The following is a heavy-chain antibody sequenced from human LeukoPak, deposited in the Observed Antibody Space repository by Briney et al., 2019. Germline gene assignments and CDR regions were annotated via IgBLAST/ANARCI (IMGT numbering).Heavy chain of an antibody. D-gene: IGHD2-21*02. CDR3: ARFCGGDCFTNDAFDI. Sequence: GGSLRLSCAASGFTVSSNEMSWVRQAPGKGLEWVSSISGGSTYYADSRKGRFTISRDNSKNTLYLQMNSLRAEDTAVYYCARFCGGDCFTNDAFDIWGQGTMVTVSS. V-gene: IGHV3-38-3*01. CDR2: ISGGST. J-gene: IGHJ3*02. CDR1: GFTVSSNE.